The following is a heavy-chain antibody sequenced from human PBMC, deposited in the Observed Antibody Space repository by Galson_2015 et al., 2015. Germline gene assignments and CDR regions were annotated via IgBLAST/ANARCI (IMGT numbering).Heavy chain of an antibody. CDR1: GYTFTSYY. CDR2: INPSGGST. V-gene: IGHV1-46*03. D-gene: IGHD2-2*01. CDR3: AGGGYCTSSSSSVLKILH. J-gene: IGHJ1*01. Sequence: SVKVSCKASGYTFTSYYMHWVRQAPGQGLEWMGIINPSGGSTSYAQKFQDRVTMTRDTSTSAVYMELSSLRAEDTAVYFCAGGGYCTSSSSSVLKILHSGHGTLVTAFS.